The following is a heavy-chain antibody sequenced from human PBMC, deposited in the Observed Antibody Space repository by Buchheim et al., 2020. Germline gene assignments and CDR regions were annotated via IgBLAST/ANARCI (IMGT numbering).Heavy chain of an antibody. V-gene: IGHV4-39*01. CDR3: ARFLRGSSGWSPLWYFDL. CDR1: GGSISSSSYY. D-gene: IGHD6-19*01. Sequence: QLQLQESGPGLVKPSETLSLTCTVSGGSISSSSYYWGWIRQPPGKGLEWIGSIYYSGSTYYNPSLKSRVTISVDTSKNQFSLKLSSVTAADTAVYYCARFLRGSSGWSPLWYFDLWGRGTL. CDR2: IYYSGST. J-gene: IGHJ2*01.